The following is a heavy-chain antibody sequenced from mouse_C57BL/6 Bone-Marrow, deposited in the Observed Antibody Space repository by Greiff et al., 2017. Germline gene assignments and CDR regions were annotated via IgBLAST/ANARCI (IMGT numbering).Heavy chain of an antibody. CDR2: FYPGSGSI. CDR1: GYTFTEYT. CDR3: ARHEDYYDYDGAWFAY. Sequence: QVQLQQSGAELVKPGASVKLSCKASGYTFTEYTIPWVKQRSGQGLEWIGWFYPGSGSIKYNEKFKDKATLTADKSSSTVYMELSRLTSEESAVYFCARHEDYYDYDGAWFAYWGQGTLVTVSA. D-gene: IGHD2-4*01. V-gene: IGHV1-62-2*01. J-gene: IGHJ3*01.